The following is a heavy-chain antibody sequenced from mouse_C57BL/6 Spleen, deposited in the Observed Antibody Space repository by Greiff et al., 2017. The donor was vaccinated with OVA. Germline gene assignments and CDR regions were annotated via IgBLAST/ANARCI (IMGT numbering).Heavy chain of an antibody. V-gene: IGHV1-64*01. CDR1: GYTFTSYW. Sequence: QVQLQQPGAELVKPGASVKLSCKASGYTFTSYWMHWVKQRPGQGLEWIGMIHPNSGSTNYTEKFKSQATLTVDNSSSTAYMQLSSLTSEDSAVYYCASSLYDYDGGCAYWGQGTLVTVSA. J-gene: IGHJ3*01. CDR3: ASSLYDYDGGCAY. CDR2: IHPNSGST. D-gene: IGHD2-4*01.